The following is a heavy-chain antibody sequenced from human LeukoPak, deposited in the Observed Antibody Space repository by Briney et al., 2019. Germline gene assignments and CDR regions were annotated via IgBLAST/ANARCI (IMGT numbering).Heavy chain of an antibody. CDR3: ARDRAGTTPLGYYGMDV. V-gene: IGHV3-53*01. J-gene: IGHJ6*02. D-gene: IGHD6-19*01. CDR2: IYSGGST. CDR1: GFTVSSNY. Sequence: GGSLRLSCAASGFTVSSNYMSWVRQAPGKELEWVSVIYSGGSTYYADSVKGRFTISRDNSKNTLYLQMNSLRAEDTAVYYCARDRAGTTPLGYYGMDVWGQGTTVTVSS.